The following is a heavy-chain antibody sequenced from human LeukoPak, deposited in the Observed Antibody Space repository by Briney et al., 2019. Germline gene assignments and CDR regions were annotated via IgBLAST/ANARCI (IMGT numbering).Heavy chain of an antibody. CDR2: ISYDGSNK. Sequence: GGSLRLSCAASGFTFSSYGMHWVRQAPGKGLEWVAVISYDGSNKYYADSVKGRFTISRDNSKNTLYLQMNSLRAEDTAVYYCAKIPPPFDYWGQGTLATVSS. CDR1: GFTFSSYG. V-gene: IGHV3-30*18. CDR3: AKIPPPFDY. J-gene: IGHJ4*02.